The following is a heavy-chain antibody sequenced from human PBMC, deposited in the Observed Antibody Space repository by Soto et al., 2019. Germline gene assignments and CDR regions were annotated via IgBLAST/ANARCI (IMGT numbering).Heavy chain of an antibody. D-gene: IGHD6-19*01. CDR1: GFTVSSNY. CDR2: IYTGGST. V-gene: IGHV3-53*01. J-gene: IGHJ4*02. CDR3: ARGMYSSGWYLDY. Sequence: GGSLRLSCAASGFTVSSNYMSWVRQAPGKGLEWVSVIYTGGSTYYADSVKGRFTISRDNSKNTVYLQMNRLRAEDTAVYYCARGMYSSGWYLDYWGQGTLVTVSS.